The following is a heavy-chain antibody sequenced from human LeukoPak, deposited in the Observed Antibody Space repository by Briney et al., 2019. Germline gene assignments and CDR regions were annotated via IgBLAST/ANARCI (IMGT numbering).Heavy chain of an antibody. CDR2: IYTSGST. J-gene: IGHJ4*02. V-gene: IGHV4-4*07. CDR1: GGSISSYY. CDR3: ARGTLFGTEFDY. Sequence: SETLSLTCTVSGGSISSYYWSWIRQPAGKGLEWIGRIYTSGSTNYNPSLKSRVTMSVDTSKNQFSLRLSSVTAADTAVYYCARGTLFGTEFDYWGQGTLVTVSS. D-gene: IGHD3-3*01.